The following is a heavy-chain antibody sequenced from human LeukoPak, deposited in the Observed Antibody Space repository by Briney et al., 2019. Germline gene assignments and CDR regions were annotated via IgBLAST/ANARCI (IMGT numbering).Heavy chain of an antibody. CDR3: ARVVYCTNGVCYKGRAFDI. CDR1: GGSVSSGSYY. V-gene: IGHV4-61*01. CDR2: IYYSGST. Sequence: PSETLSLTCTVSGGSVSSGSYYWSWIRQPPGTGLEWIGYIYYSGSTNYNPSLKSRVTISVDTSKNQFSLKLSSVTAADTAVYHCARVVYCTNGVCYKGRAFDIWGQGTMVTVSS. J-gene: IGHJ3*02. D-gene: IGHD2-8*01.